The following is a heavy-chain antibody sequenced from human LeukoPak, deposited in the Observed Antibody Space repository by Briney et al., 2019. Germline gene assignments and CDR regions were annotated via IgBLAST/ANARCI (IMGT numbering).Heavy chain of an antibody. CDR2: ISGSAAST. J-gene: IGHJ4*02. CDR3: AKNLWSDSYYDS. D-gene: IGHD3-3*01. Sequence: GGSLRLSCAASGFTFSSYGMHWVRQAPGKGLEWVSVISGSAASTYYADSVKGRFTISRDNSKDTLYLQVNSLRAEDTAVYYCAKNLWSDSYYDSWGQGTLVTVSS. V-gene: IGHV3-23*01. CDR1: GFTFSSYG.